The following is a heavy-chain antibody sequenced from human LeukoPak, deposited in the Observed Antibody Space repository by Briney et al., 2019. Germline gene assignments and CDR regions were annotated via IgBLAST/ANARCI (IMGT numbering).Heavy chain of an antibody. D-gene: IGHD1-14*01. V-gene: IGHV4-38-2*01. Sequence: SETLSLTCAVSGYSISSGNYWGWIRQPPGKGLEWIGSIYHDGSTYYNPSLKSRVTISVDTSKNQFSLKLSSVTAADTAVYYRARAPGNYYMDVWGKGTTVTVSS. CDR2: IYHDGST. CDR3: ARAPGNYYMDV. CDR1: GYSISSGNY. J-gene: IGHJ6*03.